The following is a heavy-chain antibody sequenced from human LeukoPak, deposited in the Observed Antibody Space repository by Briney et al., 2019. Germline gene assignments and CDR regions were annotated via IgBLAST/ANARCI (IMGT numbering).Heavy chain of an antibody. CDR1: GGSISSDY. D-gene: IGHD1-1*01. CDR3: ARGMGGNWNARYYYYMGV. J-gene: IGHJ6*03. Sequence: SETLSLTCTVSGGSISSDYWSWIRQPPRKGREWIGYIYYSGSTNYNSSLKSRVTISVDTSKNQFSLKLSSVTAADTAVYYCARGMGGNWNARYYYYMGVRGKGATVTVSS. V-gene: IGHV4-59*01. CDR2: IYYSGST.